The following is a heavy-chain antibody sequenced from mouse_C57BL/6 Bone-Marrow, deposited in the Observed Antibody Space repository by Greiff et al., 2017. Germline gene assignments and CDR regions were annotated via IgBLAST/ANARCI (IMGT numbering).Heavy chain of an antibody. J-gene: IGHJ1*03. D-gene: IGHD1-1*01. CDR1: GYTFPSYW. CDR2: IDPSDSYT. CDR3: ARSLYYYGSSWYFDV. Sequence: QVQLQQPGAELVMPGASVKLSCKASGYTFPSYWMHWVKQRPGQGLEWIGEIDPSDSYTNYNQKFKGKSTLTVDKSSSTAYMQLSSLTSEDSAVYYCARSLYYYGSSWYFDVWGTGTTVTVSS. V-gene: IGHV1-69*01.